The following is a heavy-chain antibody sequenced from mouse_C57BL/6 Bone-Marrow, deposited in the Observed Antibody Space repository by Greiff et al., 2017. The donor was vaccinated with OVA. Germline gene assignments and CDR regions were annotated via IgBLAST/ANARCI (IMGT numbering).Heavy chain of an antibody. Sequence: DVMLVDSGGGLVKPGGSLKLSCAASGFTFSDYGMHWVRQAPEKGLEWVAYISSGSSTIYYADTVKGRFTISRDNAKNTLFLQMTSLRSEDTAMYYCVTGFYAMDYWGQGTSVTVSS. D-gene: IGHD4-1*01. CDR1: GFTFSDYG. CDR2: ISSGSSTI. J-gene: IGHJ4*01. V-gene: IGHV5-17*01. CDR3: VTGFYAMDY.